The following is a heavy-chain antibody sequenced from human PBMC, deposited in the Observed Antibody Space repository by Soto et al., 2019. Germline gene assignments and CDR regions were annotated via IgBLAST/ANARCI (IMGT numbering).Heavy chain of an antibody. Sequence: LRLSCAASGFTFDDYAMHWVRQAPGKGLEWVSGISWNSGSIGYADSVKGRFTISRDNAKNSLYLPMNGLRAEDTALYYCAKDAANGDPRFDYWGQGTLVTVSS. V-gene: IGHV3-9*01. J-gene: IGHJ4*02. CDR2: ISWNSGSI. CDR3: AKDAANGDPRFDY. D-gene: IGHD2-8*01. CDR1: GFTFDDYA.